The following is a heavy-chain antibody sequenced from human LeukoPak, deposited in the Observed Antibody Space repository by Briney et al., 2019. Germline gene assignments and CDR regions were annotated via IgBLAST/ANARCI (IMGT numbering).Heavy chain of an antibody. Sequence: PGGSLRLSCSGSGFTFINYAMHWVRQAPGKGLEYVSAITSDGGGTYYADLVKGRFTISRDNSKNTLYLQMTSLRIEDTAVYYCVKASETYYYEYWGQGTLVTVSS. V-gene: IGHV3-64D*09. CDR3: VKASETYYYEY. CDR1: GFTFINYA. CDR2: ITSDGGGT. J-gene: IGHJ4*02. D-gene: IGHD3-3*01.